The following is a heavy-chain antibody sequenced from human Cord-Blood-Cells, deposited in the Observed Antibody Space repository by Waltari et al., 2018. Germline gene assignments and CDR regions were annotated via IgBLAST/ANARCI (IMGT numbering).Heavy chain of an antibody. J-gene: IGHJ2*01. CDR3: ARESNGGYFDL. V-gene: IGHV1-69*01. CDR1: GGTFSSYA. CDR2: IIPIFGTA. Sequence: QVQLVQSGAEVKKPGSSVKVSCKASGGTFSSYAISWVRQAPGQGLEWMGGIIPIFGTANSAQKFQGRVTITADESPSTAYMELSSLRSEGTAVYYCARESNGGYFDLWGRGTLVTVSS. D-gene: IGHD4-4*01.